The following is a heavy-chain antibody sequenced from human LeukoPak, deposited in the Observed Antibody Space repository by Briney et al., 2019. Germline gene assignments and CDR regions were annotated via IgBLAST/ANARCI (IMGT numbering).Heavy chain of an antibody. CDR3: ARDGNDGLNDWEY. D-gene: IGHD1-1*01. CDR2: TNKDGSEK. V-gene: IGHV3-7*03. Sequence: GGSLRLSCAASGFTFSSYWMTWARQAPGKGLEWVANTNKDGSEKWYVDSVKGRFTISRDNAKNSLYLQMNSLKAGDTALYYCARDGNDGLNDWEYWGQGALVTVSS. CDR1: GFTFSSYW. J-gene: IGHJ1*01.